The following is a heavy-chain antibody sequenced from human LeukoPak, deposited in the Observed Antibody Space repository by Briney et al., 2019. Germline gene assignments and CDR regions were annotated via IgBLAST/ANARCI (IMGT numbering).Heavy chain of an antibody. CDR1: GGTFSSYA. CDR2: IIPIFGTA. D-gene: IGHD6-19*01. Sequence: SVKVSCKASGGTFSSYAISWVRQAPGQGLEWMGGIIPIFGTANYAQKFQGRVTITADESTSTAYMELSSLRSEDTAVYYCARDRPYSSRAAKGFDPWGQGTLVTVSS. V-gene: IGHV1-69*13. CDR3: ARDRPYSSRAAKGFDP. J-gene: IGHJ5*02.